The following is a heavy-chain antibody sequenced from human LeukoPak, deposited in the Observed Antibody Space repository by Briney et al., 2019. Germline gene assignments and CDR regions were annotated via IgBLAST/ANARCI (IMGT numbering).Heavy chain of an antibody. CDR3: ARSSSSKTRNAFDI. CDR2: IYPGESDT. CDR1: GYSFTSYW. D-gene: IGHD6-13*01. Sequence: GEALKISCKGSGYSFTSYWIGWVRQMPGKGLEWMVIIYPGESDTRYSPSFQGQVTISADKSISTAYLQWSSLKASDTAMYYCARSSSSKTRNAFDIWGQGTMVTVSS. J-gene: IGHJ3*02. V-gene: IGHV5-51*01.